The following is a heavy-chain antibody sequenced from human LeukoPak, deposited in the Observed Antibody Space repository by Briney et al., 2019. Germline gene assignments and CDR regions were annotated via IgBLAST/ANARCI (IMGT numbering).Heavy chain of an antibody. Sequence: GGSLRLSCAASGFTFSSYSMNWVGQAPGKGLEWVSSISSSSSYIYYADSVKGRFTISRDNAKNSLYLQMNSLRAEDTAVYYCARDRVDTAMPDFDYWGQGTLVTVSS. CDR3: ARDRVDTAMPDFDY. D-gene: IGHD5-18*01. CDR2: ISSSSSYI. J-gene: IGHJ4*02. CDR1: GFTFSSYS. V-gene: IGHV3-21*01.